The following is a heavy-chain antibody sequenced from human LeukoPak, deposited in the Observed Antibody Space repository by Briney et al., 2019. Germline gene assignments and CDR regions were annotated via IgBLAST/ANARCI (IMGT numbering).Heavy chain of an antibody. V-gene: IGHV3-30*18. D-gene: IGHD5-24*01. J-gene: IGHJ4*02. Sequence: GGSLRLSCAASGFTFSSYGMHWVRQAPGKGLEWVAVISYDGNTKYYTDSVKGQFTISRDNSKNTLYLQMNSLRAEDTAVYYCAKEPRHGYSKDYWGQGTLVTVSS. CDR1: GFTFSSYG. CDR3: AKEPRHGYSKDY. CDR2: ISYDGNTK.